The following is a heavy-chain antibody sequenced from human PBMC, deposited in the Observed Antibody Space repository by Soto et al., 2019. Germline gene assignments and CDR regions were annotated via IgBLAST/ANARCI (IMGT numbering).Heavy chain of an antibody. D-gene: IGHD6-13*01. CDR3: AKDSRLGAFDI. CDR1: GFTFSSYG. J-gene: IGHJ3*02. CDR2: ISYDGSNK. Sequence: QVQLVESGGGVVQPGRSLRLSCAASGFTFSSYGMHWVRQAPGKGLEWVAVISYDGSNKYYADSVKGRFTISRDNSKNTLYLHMNSLRAEDTAVYYCAKDSRLGAFDIWGQGRMVTVSS. V-gene: IGHV3-30*18.